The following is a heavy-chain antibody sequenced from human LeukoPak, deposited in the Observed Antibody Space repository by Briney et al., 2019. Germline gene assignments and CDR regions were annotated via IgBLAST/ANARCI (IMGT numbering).Heavy chain of an antibody. J-gene: IGHJ4*02. V-gene: IGHV3-7*01. CDR3: ARTGYTYVNLYY. Sequence: GGSLRLSCAASGFTFSDYWMSWVRQAPGKGLEWVANIKQDGSDKYYVDSVKGRFTISRDNAKNSLYLQMNSLRAEDTAVYYCARTGYTYVNLYYWGQGTLVTVSS. D-gene: IGHD5-18*01. CDR2: IKQDGSDK. CDR1: GFTFSDYW.